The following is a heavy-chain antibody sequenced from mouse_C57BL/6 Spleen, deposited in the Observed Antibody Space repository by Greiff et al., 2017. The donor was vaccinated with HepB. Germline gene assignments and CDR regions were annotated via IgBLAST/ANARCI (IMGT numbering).Heavy chain of an antibody. CDR3: ARDDVSMDY. CDR1: GFTFSDYY. Sequence: EVKVVESEGGLVQPGSSMKLSCTASGFTFSDYYMAWVRQVPEKGLEWVANINYDGSSTYYLDSLKSRFIISRDNAKNILYLQMISLKSEDTATYYCARDDVSMDYWGQGTSVTFSS. V-gene: IGHV5-16*01. J-gene: IGHJ4*01. CDR2: INYDGSST.